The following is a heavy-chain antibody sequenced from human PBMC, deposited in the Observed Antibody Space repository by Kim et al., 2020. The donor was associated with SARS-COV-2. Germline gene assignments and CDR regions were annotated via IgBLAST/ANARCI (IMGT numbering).Heavy chain of an antibody. D-gene: IGHD4-4*01. CDR1: GLPFTIQW. J-gene: IGHJ6*02. CDR2: INDDGSGK. Sequence: GGSLRLSCATSGLPFTIQWMSWVRQAPGKGLEWVANINDDGSGKYYLDSVEGRFTVSRDNGKHSVYLQMNSLRAEDTAVYYCASLHYFGMNFWGQGTTVIVS. CDR3: ASLHYFGMNF. V-gene: IGHV3-7*01.